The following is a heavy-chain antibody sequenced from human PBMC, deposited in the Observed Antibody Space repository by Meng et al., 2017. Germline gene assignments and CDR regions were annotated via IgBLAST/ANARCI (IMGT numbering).Heavy chain of an antibody. CDR3: ARGGVVPARSVVGYYYGMDV. CDR1: GGSFSGYY. D-gene: IGHD2-2*01. CDR2: INHSGST. Sequence: SETLSLTCAVYGGSFSGYYWTWIRQPPGKELEWIGEINHSGSTNYNPSLKSRVTISVDKSKNQFSLKLSSVTAADTAVYYCARGGVVPARSVVGYYYGMDVWGQGTTVTVSS. J-gene: IGHJ6*02. V-gene: IGHV4-34*01.